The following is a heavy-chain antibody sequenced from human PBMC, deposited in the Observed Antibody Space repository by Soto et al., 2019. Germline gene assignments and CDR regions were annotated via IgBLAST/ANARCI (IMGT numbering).Heavy chain of an antibody. V-gene: IGHV1-69*02. Sequence: QVHLVQSGAEVKKPGSSVKVSCKASGDTFTDHTVTWVRQAPGQGLEWMGRSVPTLGMANYAQTFQGRVTTTADTSMTPAYLELTGLTSDDSAVYYCASGDCSGGRCYSDFDFWGQGTLVTVSS. CDR2: SVPTLGMA. J-gene: IGHJ4*02. D-gene: IGHD2-15*01. CDR1: GDTFTDHT. CDR3: ASGDCSGGRCYSDFDF.